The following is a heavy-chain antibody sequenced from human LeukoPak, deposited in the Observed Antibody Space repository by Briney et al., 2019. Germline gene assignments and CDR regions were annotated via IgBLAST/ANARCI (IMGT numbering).Heavy chain of an antibody. CDR3: ASRLYYYDSSGYYPEDKNYYYYYGMDV. J-gene: IGHJ6*02. CDR1: GGSISSSSYY. V-gene: IGHV4-39*01. CDR2: IYYSGST. D-gene: IGHD3-22*01. Sequence: SETLSLTCAVSGGSISSSSYYWGWIRQPPGKGLGWIGSIYYSGSTYYNPSLKSRVTISVDTFKNQFSLKLSSVTAADTAVYHCASRLYYYDSSGYYPEDKNYYYYYGMDVWGQGTTVTVSS.